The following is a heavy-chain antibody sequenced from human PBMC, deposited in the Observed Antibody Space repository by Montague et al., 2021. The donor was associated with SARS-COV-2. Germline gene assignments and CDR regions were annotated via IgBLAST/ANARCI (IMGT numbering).Heavy chain of an antibody. CDR3: ARLESSWWFFDY. CDR2: INYSGET. J-gene: IGHJ4*02. D-gene: IGHD2-8*02. V-gene: IGHV4-34*01. CDR1: GGADRRCK. Sequence: SETLSLTCAVYGGADRRCKWGENRQEPESGMEFVWEINYSGETYYNPSLTSRVTISMDTSESQFSLKMTSVTAADTTVYYCARLESSWWFFDYWGQGTLVT.